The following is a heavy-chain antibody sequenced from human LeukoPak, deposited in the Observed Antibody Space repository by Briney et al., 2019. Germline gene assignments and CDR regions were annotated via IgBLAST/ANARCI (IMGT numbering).Heavy chain of an antibody. V-gene: IGHV4-39*01. CDR3: ARLGVAFDY. CDR2: IYYSGST. Sequence: SETLSLTCTVSGDSISSSSYYWGCIRRPPGKGLEWIGSIYYSGSTYYNPSLKSRVTISVDTSKNQFSLKLSSVTAADTAVYYCARLGVAFDYWGQGTLVTVSS. D-gene: IGHD3-10*01. CDR1: GDSISSSSYY. J-gene: IGHJ4*02.